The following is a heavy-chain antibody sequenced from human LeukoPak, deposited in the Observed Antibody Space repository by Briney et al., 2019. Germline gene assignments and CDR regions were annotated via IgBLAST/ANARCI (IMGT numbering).Heavy chain of an antibody. CDR3: ARELRITIFGVVTPDAFDI. V-gene: IGHV3-21*01. CDR2: ISSSSYI. CDR1: GFTFSSYS. Sequence: GGSLRLSCAASGFTFSSYSMNWVRQAPGKGLEWVSSISSSSYIYYADSVKGRFTISRDNAKNSLYLQMNSLRAEDTAVYYCARELRITIFGVVTPDAFDIWGQGTMVTVSS. D-gene: IGHD3-3*01. J-gene: IGHJ3*02.